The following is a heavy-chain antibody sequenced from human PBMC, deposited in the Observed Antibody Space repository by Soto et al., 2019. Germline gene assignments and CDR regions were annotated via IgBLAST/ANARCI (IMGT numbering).Heavy chain of an antibody. D-gene: IGHD7-27*01. Sequence: SETLSLTCTVSGGSISSSSYYWGWIRQPPGKGLEWIGSIYYSGSTYYNPSLKSRVTISVDTSKNQFSQKLSSVTAADTAVYYCARALTGDRPPYFDYWGQGTLVTVSS. CDR2: IYYSGST. J-gene: IGHJ4*02. CDR3: ARALTGDRPPYFDY. V-gene: IGHV4-39*07. CDR1: GGSISSSSYY.